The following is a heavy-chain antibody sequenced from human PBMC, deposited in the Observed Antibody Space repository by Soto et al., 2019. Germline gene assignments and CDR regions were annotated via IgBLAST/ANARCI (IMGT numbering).Heavy chain of an antibody. CDR3: AKTGWNYYYYGMDV. Sequence: PSETLSLTCAVYGGSFSGYYWSWIRQPPGKGLEWIGYIYYSGSTNYNPSLKSRVTISVDTSKNQFSLKLSSVTAADTAVYYCAKTGWNYYYYGMDVWGQGTTVTVSS. CDR2: IYYSGST. D-gene: IGHD6-19*01. V-gene: IGHV4-59*01. CDR1: GGSFSGYY. J-gene: IGHJ6*02.